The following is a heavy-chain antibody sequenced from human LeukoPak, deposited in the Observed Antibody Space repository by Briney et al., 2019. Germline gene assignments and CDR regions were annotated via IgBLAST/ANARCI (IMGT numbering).Heavy chain of an antibody. CDR1: GFTFGSYS. CDR2: ISSGSSIM. D-gene: IGHD1-26*01. Sequence: KPGGSLRLSCVASGFTFGSYSMNWVRQAPGKGLEWVSYISSGSSIMYYADSVKGRFTISRDNARNSVYLQMNSLRAEDRAVYYCARDPAARSGNYSYHGMDVWGLGTTATVSS. V-gene: IGHV3-21*05. J-gene: IGHJ6*02. CDR3: ARDPAARSGNYSYHGMDV.